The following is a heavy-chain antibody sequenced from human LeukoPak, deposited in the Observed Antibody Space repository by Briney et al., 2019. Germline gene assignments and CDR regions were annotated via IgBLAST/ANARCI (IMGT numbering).Heavy chain of an antibody. Sequence: PGGSLRLSCAASGFTFSGYSMNWVRQAPGKGLEWVSYISSSSSTIYYADSVKGRFTISRDNAKNSLYLQMNSLRDEDTAVYYCANYCSSTSCYPPEDGWFDPWGQGTLVTVSS. CDR3: ANYCSSTSCYPPEDGWFDP. CDR1: GFTFSGYS. CDR2: ISSSSSTI. J-gene: IGHJ5*02. V-gene: IGHV3-48*02. D-gene: IGHD2-2*01.